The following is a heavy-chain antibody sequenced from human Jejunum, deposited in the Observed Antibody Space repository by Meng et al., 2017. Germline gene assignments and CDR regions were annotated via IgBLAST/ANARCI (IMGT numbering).Heavy chain of an antibody. CDR2: VSPYNDKK. V-gene: IGHV1-18*01. D-gene: IGHD6-19*01. CDR3: SRDENVSGQTTNWFDH. CDR1: RKPFNSSG. Sequence: ELEGPGDSVRVSFGVSRKPFNSSGISWFRQAAGQGLEWLGWVSPYNDKKIYTHKLQGRLNMTTDTSTSTAYMALRRLRSDDTAVYYCSRDENVSGQTTNWFDHWGQGTLVTVSS. J-gene: IGHJ5*02.